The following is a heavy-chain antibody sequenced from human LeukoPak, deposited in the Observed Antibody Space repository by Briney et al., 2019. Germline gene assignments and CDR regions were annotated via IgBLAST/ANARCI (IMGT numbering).Heavy chain of an antibody. CDR1: GFTFSSYA. CDR3: AKMGHQYYDFWSPPKN. CDR2: ISGSGGST. V-gene: IGHV3-23*01. J-gene: IGHJ4*02. Sequence: GGSLRLSCAASGFTFSSYAMSWVRQAPGKGLEWVSAISGSGGSTYYADSVKGRFTISRDNSKNTLYLQMNSLRGEGTAVYYCAKMGHQYYDFWSPPKNWGQGTLVTVSS. D-gene: IGHD3-3*01.